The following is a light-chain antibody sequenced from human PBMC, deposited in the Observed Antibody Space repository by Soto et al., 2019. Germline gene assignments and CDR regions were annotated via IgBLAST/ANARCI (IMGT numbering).Light chain of an antibody. J-gene: IGKJ3*01. CDR1: QTISSW. V-gene: IGKV1-5*01. Sequence: DIQMTQSPSTLSGSVGVRVTITCRASQTISSWLAWYQQKPGKAPKRLIYDAAALPRGVPSRFSGSGSGTEFTLTISSLQSEDFAVYYCQQYNNWPPVTFGPGTKVDIK. CDR3: QQYNNWPPVT. CDR2: DAA.